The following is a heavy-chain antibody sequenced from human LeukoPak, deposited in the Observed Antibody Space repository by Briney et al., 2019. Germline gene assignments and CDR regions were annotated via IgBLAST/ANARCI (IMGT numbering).Heavy chain of an antibody. CDR3: ASAPYYYDSSGYYFVY. J-gene: IGHJ4*02. V-gene: IGHV4-31*03. Sequence: SQTLSLTCTVSGGSISSGGYYWSWIRQHPGKGLEWIGYIYYSGSTYYSPSLKSRVTISVDTSKNQFSLKLSSVTAADTAVYYCASAPYYYDSSGYYFVYWGQGTLVTVSS. D-gene: IGHD3-22*01. CDR2: IYYSGST. CDR1: GGSISSGGYY.